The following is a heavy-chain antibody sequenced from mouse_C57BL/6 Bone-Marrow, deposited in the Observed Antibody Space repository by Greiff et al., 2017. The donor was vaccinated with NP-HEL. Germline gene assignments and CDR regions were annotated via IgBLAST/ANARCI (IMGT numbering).Heavy chain of an antibody. Sequence: EVMLVESGGGLVQPKGSLKLSCAASGFSFNTYAMNWVRQAPGKGLEWVARIRSKSNNYATYYADSVKDRFTISRDDSESMLYLQMNNLKTEDTAMYYCVRDLYGSSRGGAMDYWGQGTSVTVSS. CDR3: VRDLYGSSRGGAMDY. V-gene: IGHV10-1*01. CDR2: IRSKSNNYAT. D-gene: IGHD1-1*01. J-gene: IGHJ4*01. CDR1: GFSFNTYA.